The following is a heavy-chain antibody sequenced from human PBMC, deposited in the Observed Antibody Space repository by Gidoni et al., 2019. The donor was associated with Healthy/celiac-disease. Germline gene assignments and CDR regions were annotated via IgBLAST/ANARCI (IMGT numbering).Heavy chain of an antibody. CDR2: IYTSGST. J-gene: IGHJ4*02. V-gene: IGHV4-61*02. Sequence: QVQLQESGPGLVKPSQTLSLTCTVSGGSIRSGRYYWSWIRPPAGKGLEWIGRIYTSGSTNYNPSLKSRVTISVDTSKNQFSLKLSSVTAADTAVYYCARGQVSSGWFEDYWGQGTLVTVSS. CDR1: GGSIRSGRYY. D-gene: IGHD6-19*01. CDR3: ARGQVSSGWFEDY.